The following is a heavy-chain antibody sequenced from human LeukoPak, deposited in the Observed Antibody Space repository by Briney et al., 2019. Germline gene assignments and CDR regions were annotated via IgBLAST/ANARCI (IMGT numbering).Heavy chain of an antibody. CDR3: AREMYQLPRGGFDY. Sequence: PSETLSLTCTVSGGSISSYYWSWIRQPAGKGLEWIGRIYTSGSTNYNPSLKSRVTMSVDTSKNQFSLKLSSVTAADTAVYYCAREMYQLPRGGFDYWGEGTLVTVSS. J-gene: IGHJ4*02. V-gene: IGHV4-4*07. CDR1: GGSISSYY. CDR2: IYTSGST. D-gene: IGHD2-2*01.